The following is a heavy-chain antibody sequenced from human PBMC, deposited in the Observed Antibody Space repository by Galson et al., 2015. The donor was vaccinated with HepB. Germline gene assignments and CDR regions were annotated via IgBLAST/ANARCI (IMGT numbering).Heavy chain of an antibody. CDR3: ARVPAMVRGVVLHFDY. D-gene: IGHD3-10*01. V-gene: IGHV1-2*06. CDR2: INPNSGGT. Sequence: SVKVSCKASGSTFTGYYMHWVRQAPGQGLEWMGRINPNSGGTNYAQKFQGRVTMTRDTSISTAYMELSRLRSDDTAVYYCARVPAMVRGVVLHFDYWGQGTLVTVSS. CDR1: GSTFTGYY. J-gene: IGHJ4*02.